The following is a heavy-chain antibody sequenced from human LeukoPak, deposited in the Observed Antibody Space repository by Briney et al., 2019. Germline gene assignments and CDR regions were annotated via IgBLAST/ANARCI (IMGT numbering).Heavy chain of an antibody. Sequence: PSETLSLTCTVSGGSISGYYWSWIRQPPGKGLEWIGYINYSGSTNYNPSLKSRVTISVDTSKNQFSLRLSSVTAADTAVYYCAREGNAGIWGQGTMVTVSS. CDR3: AREGNAGI. D-gene: IGHD3-10*01. J-gene: IGHJ3*02. CDR2: INYSGST. CDR1: GGSISGYY. V-gene: IGHV4-59*01.